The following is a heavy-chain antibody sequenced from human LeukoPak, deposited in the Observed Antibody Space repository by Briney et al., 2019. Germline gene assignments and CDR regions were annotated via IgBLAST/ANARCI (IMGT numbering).Heavy chain of an antibody. CDR3: ARASIPAAYRFDY. D-gene: IGHD2-2*01. Sequence: PETLSLICTVSGGSISSSNYYWGWIRQPPGKGLEWIGSIYYSGSTYYNPSLKSRVTISVDTSKNQFSLKLSSVTATDTAVYYCARASIPAAYRFDYWGQGTLVTVSS. CDR1: GGSISSSNYY. J-gene: IGHJ4*02. CDR2: IYYSGST. V-gene: IGHV4-39*07.